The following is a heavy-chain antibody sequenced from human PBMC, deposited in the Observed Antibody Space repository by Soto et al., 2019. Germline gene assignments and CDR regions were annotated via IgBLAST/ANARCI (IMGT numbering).Heavy chain of an antibody. CDR2: ISGSGGST. CDR3: AKDKTVVVQVDV. D-gene: IGHD2-2*01. CDR1: GFTFSSYA. Sequence: GGSLRLSCAASGFTFSSYAMGWVRQAPGKGLEWVSAISGSGGSTYYADSVKGRFTISRDNSKNTLYLQMNSLRAEDTAVYYCAKDKTVVVQVDVWGQGTTVTVSS. V-gene: IGHV3-23*01. J-gene: IGHJ6*02.